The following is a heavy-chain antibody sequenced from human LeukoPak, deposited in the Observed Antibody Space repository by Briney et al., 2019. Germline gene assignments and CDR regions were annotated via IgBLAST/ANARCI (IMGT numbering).Heavy chain of an antibody. CDR3: TKGPDYYGTFDY. CDR2: LSWNSGSI. Sequence: GRSLRLSCAASGFTFDDYAMHWVRQAPGKGLEWVSGLSWNSGSITYADSVKGRFTNSRDNAKKSLYLQMNNLRVEDTALYYCTKGPDYYGTFDYWGQGTLVTVSS. J-gene: IGHJ4*02. CDR1: GFTFDDYA. D-gene: IGHD3-10*01. V-gene: IGHV3-9*01.